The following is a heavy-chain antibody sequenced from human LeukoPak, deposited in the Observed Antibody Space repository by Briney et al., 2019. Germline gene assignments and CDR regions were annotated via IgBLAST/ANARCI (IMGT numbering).Heavy chain of an antibody. Sequence: GRSLRLSCAASGFSFSTYGMHWVRQAPGKGLEWVTVISYDGSDKYYADSVKGRFTISRDNSRNTLYLQMNSPRVEDTAVSYCAKEVGTFTLDYWGQGTLVTVSS. V-gene: IGHV3-30*18. J-gene: IGHJ4*02. CDR3: AKEVGTFTLDY. CDR2: ISYDGSDK. D-gene: IGHD1-26*01. CDR1: GFSFSTYG.